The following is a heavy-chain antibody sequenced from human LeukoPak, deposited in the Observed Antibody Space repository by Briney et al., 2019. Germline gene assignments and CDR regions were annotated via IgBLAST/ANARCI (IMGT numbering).Heavy chain of an antibody. CDR1: GGSISSSSYY. CDR2: IYYSGST. Sequence: SEPLSLTCTVSGGSISSSSYYWGWIRQPPGKGLEWIGSIYYSGSTYYNPSLKSRVTISVDTSKNQFSLKLSSVTAADTAVYYCARGPAYYYDSSGYYSKYFQHWGQGTLVTVSS. V-gene: IGHV4-39*07. D-gene: IGHD3-22*01. CDR3: ARGPAYYYDSSGYYSKYFQH. J-gene: IGHJ1*01.